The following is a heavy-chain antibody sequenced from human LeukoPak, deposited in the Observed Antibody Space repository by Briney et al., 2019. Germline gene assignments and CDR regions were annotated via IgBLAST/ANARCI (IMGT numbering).Heavy chain of an antibody. V-gene: IGHV4-59*08. CDR1: GGSISSYY. CDR2: IYYSGST. Sequence: SETLSLTCTVSGGSISSYYWSWIRQPPGKGLEWIGYIYYSGSTNYNPSLKSRVTISVDTSKNQFSLKLSSVTAADTAVYYCARGRITIFGVPLSEFDPWGQGTLVTVSS. CDR3: ARGRITIFGVPLSEFDP. D-gene: IGHD3-3*01. J-gene: IGHJ5*02.